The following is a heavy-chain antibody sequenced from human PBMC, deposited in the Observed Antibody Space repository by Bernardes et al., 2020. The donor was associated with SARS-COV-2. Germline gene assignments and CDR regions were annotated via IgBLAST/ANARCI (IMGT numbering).Heavy chain of an antibody. Sequence: GGSLRLSCAASGFTFSDYYMSWIRQAPGKGLEWVSYISSSGSTIYYADSVKGRFTISRDNAKNSLYLQMNSLRAEDTAVYYCARKWKEYSSSWYSRGGFTFDYWGQGTLVTVSS. D-gene: IGHD6-13*01. CDR3: ARKWKEYSSSWYSRGGFTFDY. J-gene: IGHJ4*02. CDR2: ISSSGSTI. V-gene: IGHV3-11*01. CDR1: GFTFSDYY.